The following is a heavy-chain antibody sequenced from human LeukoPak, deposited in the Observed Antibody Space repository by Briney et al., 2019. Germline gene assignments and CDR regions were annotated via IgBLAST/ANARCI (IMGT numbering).Heavy chain of an antibody. J-gene: IGHJ4*02. Sequence: GGSLRLSCAASGFAVSMYWMHWVRQVPGKGLVWVSRIDTDVSSTDYADSVKGRFTISRDNAKNRLYLQMNSLRAEDTAVYYCTRGLQGIDYWGQGTLVTVSS. CDR2: IDTDVSST. CDR3: TRGLQGIDY. CDR1: GFAVSMYW. V-gene: IGHV3-74*01. D-gene: IGHD4-11*01.